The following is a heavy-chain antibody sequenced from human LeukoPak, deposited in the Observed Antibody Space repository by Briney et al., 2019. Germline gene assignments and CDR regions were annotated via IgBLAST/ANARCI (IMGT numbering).Heavy chain of an antibody. D-gene: IGHD2-21*02. Sequence: GGSLRLSCAASGFNFYIYAMSWVRQAPGKGLEWVSSLSGTGNTYYADSVKGRFTISRDNSKNTLFLQMNSLRAEDTAAYYCVKDWRDEADRGHDCLEFWGQGTLVTVSS. J-gene: IGHJ4*02. CDR3: VKDWRDEADRGHDCLEF. CDR1: GFNFYIYA. V-gene: IGHV3-23*01. CDR2: LSGTGNT.